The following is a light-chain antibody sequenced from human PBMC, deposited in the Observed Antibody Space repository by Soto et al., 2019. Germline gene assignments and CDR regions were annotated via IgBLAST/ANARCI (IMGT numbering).Light chain of an antibody. Sequence: DIQMTQSPSTLSASVGDRVTITCRASQSISTWLAWYQQEPGKAPKLLIYKASSLKSGVPSRFSGSGSGTECTLTISTLQPDDLATYYCQQYKSYSRTFGQGTKVEIK. CDR2: KAS. V-gene: IGKV1-5*03. J-gene: IGKJ1*01. CDR3: QQYKSYSRT. CDR1: QSISTW.